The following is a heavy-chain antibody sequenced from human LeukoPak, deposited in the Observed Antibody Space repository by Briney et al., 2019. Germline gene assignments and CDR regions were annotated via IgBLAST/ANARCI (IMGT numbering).Heavy chain of an antibody. Sequence: VASVKVSCKASGYTFTSYYIHWVRQAPGQGLEWMGIINPSGGSTTYAQKFQDRVTMTGDTSTSTVYMELSSLRSEDTAVYYCARDLFIATSGEGPGYWGQGTLVTVSS. CDR1: GYTFTSYY. CDR2: INPSGGST. V-gene: IGHV1-46*01. CDR3: ARDLFIATSGEGPGY. D-gene: IGHD6-13*01. J-gene: IGHJ4*02.